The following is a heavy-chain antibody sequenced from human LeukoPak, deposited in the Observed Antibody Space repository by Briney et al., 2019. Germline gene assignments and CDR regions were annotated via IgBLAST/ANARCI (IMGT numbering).Heavy chain of an antibody. CDR3: ARDRCSGGSCYFDY. D-gene: IGHD2-15*01. Sequence: GRSLRLSCAASGFTFSSYEMNWVRQAPGKGLEWVSYISSSGSTTYYADSVKGRFTISRDNAKNSLYLQMNSLRDEDTAVYYCARDRCSGGSCYFDYWGQGTLVTVSS. CDR2: ISSSGSTT. V-gene: IGHV3-48*03. CDR1: GFTFSSYE. J-gene: IGHJ4*02.